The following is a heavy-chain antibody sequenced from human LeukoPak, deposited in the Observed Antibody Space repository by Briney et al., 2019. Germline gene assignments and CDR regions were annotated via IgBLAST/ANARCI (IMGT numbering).Heavy chain of an antibody. J-gene: IGHJ3*02. Sequence: ASVKVSCKASGYTFTSYTMYWVRQAPGQRLEWMGWINVDKGNTKYSQKFQDRVIISWGTSASTAYMELSSLRSEDTAVFYCARGSSTWSNAFDTWGQGTMVTVSS. CDR2: INVDKGNT. V-gene: IGHV1-3*01. D-gene: IGHD6-13*01. CDR3: ARGSSTWSNAFDT. CDR1: GYTFTSYT.